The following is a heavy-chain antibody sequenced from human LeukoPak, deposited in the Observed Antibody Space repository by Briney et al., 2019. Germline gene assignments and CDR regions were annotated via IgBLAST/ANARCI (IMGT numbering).Heavy chain of an antibody. J-gene: IGHJ5*02. Sequence: ASVKVSCKASGYTFTGYYMHWVRQAPGQGLEWKGRINPNSGGTNYAQKFQGRVTMTGDTSISTAYMELSRLRSDDTAVYYCARDGKQLVGYWFDPWGQGTLVTVSS. D-gene: IGHD6-6*01. CDR1: GYTFTGYY. CDR3: ARDGKQLVGYWFDP. CDR2: INPNSGGT. V-gene: IGHV1-2*06.